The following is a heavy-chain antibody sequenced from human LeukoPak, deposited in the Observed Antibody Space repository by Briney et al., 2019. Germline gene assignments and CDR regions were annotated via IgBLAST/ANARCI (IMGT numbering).Heavy chain of an antibody. CDR1: GGSISSGSYY. CDR2: IYTSGST. Sequence: PSQTLSLTCTVSGGSISSGSYYWSWIRQPAGKGLEWIGRIYTSGSTNYNPSLKSRVTISVDTSKNQFSLKLSSVTAADTAVYYCARAFHCSSTSCYTRGLDYWGQGTLVTVSS. V-gene: IGHV4-61*02. J-gene: IGHJ4*02. D-gene: IGHD2-2*02. CDR3: ARAFHCSSTSCYTRGLDY.